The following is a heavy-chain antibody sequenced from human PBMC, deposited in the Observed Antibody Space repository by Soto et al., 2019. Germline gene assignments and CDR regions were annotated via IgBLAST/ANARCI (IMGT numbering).Heavy chain of an antibody. V-gene: IGHV4-59*01. CDR2: IYYSGST. J-gene: IGHJ5*02. CDR3: AREYSSSPLSRNWFDP. D-gene: IGHD6-6*01. Sequence: PXETLSLTCAVYGLSFSGYYWSWILHPPGKGLEWIGYIYYSGSTNYNPSLKSRVTISVDTSKNQFSLKLSSVTAADTAVYYCAREYSSSPLSRNWFDPWGQGTLVTVSS. CDR1: GLSFSGYY.